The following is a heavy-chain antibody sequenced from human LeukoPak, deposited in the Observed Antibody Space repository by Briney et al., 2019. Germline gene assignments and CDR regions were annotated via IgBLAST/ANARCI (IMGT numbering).Heavy chain of an antibody. Sequence: SETLSLTCTVSGGSISSYYWSWVRQPPGKGLEWIGYIYYSGSTNYNPSLKSRVTISVDTSKNQFSLKLSSVTAADTAVYYCARVDTAMVGYFDYWGQGTLVTVSS. CDR1: GGSISSYY. D-gene: IGHD5-18*01. CDR3: ARVDTAMVGYFDY. CDR2: IYYSGST. J-gene: IGHJ4*02. V-gene: IGHV4-59*01.